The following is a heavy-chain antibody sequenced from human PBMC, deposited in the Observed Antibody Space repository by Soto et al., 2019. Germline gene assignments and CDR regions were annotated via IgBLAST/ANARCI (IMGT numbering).Heavy chain of an antibody. J-gene: IGHJ5*02. CDR2: INHSGST. D-gene: IGHD2-15*01. CDR3: ARVVVAATRAASWFDP. CDR1: GGSFSGYS. V-gene: IGHV4-34*01. Sequence: SETLSLTCAVYGGSFSGYSWSWIRQPPGKGLEWIGEINHSGSTNYNPSLKSRVTISVDTSKNQFSLKLSSVTAADTAVYYCARVVVAATRAASWFDPWGQGALVTVSS.